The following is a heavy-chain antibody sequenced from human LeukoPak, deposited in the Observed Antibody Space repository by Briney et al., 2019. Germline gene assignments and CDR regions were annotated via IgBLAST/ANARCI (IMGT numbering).Heavy chain of an antibody. CDR1: GFTFSDDY. V-gene: IGHV3-11*01. D-gene: IGHD3-22*01. J-gene: IGHJ4*02. Sequence: GGSLRLSCAASGFTFSDDYMSWIRQAPGKGLEWVSYISSSGSTIYYADSVKGRFTISRDNAKNSLYLQMNSLRAEDTAVYYCARYYSSGYYSNYWGQGTLVTVSS. CDR2: ISSSGSTI. CDR3: ARYYSSGYYSNY.